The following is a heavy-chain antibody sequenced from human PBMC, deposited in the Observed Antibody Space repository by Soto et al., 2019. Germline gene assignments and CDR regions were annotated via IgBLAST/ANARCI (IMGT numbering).Heavy chain of an antibody. D-gene: IGHD2-21*02. J-gene: IGHJ4*02. CDR1: GGSISSGDW. V-gene: IGHV4-4*02. CDR2: IFHDGTT. Sequence: QVQLQESGPGLVRPSGTLSLTCAVSGGSISSGDWWSWVRQPPGERLEWIGEIFHDGTTNYNPSLNSRVTISVDKSKNQFSLKLSSVTGADTAVYYCARTHYCDYDCFSFDYWGQGTLVTVSS. CDR3: ARTHYCDYDCFSFDY.